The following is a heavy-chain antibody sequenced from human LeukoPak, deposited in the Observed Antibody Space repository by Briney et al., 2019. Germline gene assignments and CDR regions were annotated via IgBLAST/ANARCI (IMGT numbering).Heavy chain of an antibody. CDR1: GLTFSSYS. J-gene: IGHJ6*02. CDR3: ARAAVEGYYYYGMDV. V-gene: IGHV3-48*02. D-gene: IGHD4-23*01. CDR2: ISSTSSPI. Sequence: PGGSLRLSCAASGLTFSSYSMNWVRQAPGKGLEWVSYISSTSSPIYYADSVKGRFTVSRDSAKNSLYLHMDSLRDEDTAAYYCARAAVEGYYYYGMDVWGQGTTVTVSS.